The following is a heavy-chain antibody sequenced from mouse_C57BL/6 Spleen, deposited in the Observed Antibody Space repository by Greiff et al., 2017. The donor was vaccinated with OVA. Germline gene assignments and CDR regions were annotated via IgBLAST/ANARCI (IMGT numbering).Heavy chain of an antibody. Sequence: VQLQQSGPELVKPGASVKISCKASGYSFTSYYIHWVKQRPGQGLEWIGWIYPGSGNTKYNEKFKGKATLTADTSSSTAYMPLSSLTTEDAAVDYCGRNDDYPYYMDYWGQGTTLTVSS. CDR3: GRNDDYPYYMDY. CDR1: GYSFTSYY. J-gene: IGHJ2*01. V-gene: IGHV1-66*01. D-gene: IGHD2-4*01. CDR2: IYPGSGNT.